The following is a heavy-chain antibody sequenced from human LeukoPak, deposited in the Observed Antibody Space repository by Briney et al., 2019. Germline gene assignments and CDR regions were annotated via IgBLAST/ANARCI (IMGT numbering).Heavy chain of an antibody. CDR1: GFTFSSYG. CDR3: ARSLVSAAPDY. V-gene: IGHV3-33*01. D-gene: IGHD3-9*01. J-gene: IGHJ4*02. CDR2: IWYDGSNK. Sequence: GGSLRLSCAASGFTFSSYGMHWVRQAPGKGLEWVAVIWYDGSNKYYADSVKGRFTISRDNSKNTLYLQMNSLRAEDTAVYYCARSLVSAAPDYWGQGTLVTVSS.